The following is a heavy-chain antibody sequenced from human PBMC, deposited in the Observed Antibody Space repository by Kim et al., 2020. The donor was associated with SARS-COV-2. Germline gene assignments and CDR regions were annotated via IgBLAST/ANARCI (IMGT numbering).Heavy chain of an antibody. CDR3: ASYGTMVRGVKGGFDP. D-gene: IGHD3-10*01. Sequence: GGSLRLSCAASGFTFSSYAMSWVRQAPGKGLEWVSAISGSGGSTYYADSVKGRFTISRDNSKNTLYLQMNSLRAEDTAVYYCASYGTMVRGVKGGFDPWGQGTLVTVSS. V-gene: IGHV3-23*01. CDR1: GFTFSSYA. J-gene: IGHJ5*02. CDR2: ISGSGGST.